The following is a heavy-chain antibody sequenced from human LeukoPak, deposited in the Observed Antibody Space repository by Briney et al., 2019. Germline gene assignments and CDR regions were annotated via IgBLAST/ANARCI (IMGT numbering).Heavy chain of an antibody. CDR3: ARDARYSSSWYGGWFDP. CDR2: IKEDGSEK. CDR1: GFTLSSYW. V-gene: IGHV3-7*01. Sequence: GGSLRLSCAASGFTLSSYWMSWVRQAPGKGLEWVANIKEDGSEKYYVDSVKGRFTISRDNAKNSLYLQMNSLRAEDTAVYYCARDARYSSSWYGGWFDPWGQGTLVTVSS. D-gene: IGHD6-13*01. J-gene: IGHJ5*02.